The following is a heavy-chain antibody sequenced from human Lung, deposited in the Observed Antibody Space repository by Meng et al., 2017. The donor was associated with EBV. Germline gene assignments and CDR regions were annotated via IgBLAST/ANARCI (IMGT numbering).Heavy chain of an antibody. D-gene: IGHD3-22*01. Sequence: QVQLVESXXXXXQXXRXXRLSCSASGFTFSNYGIHWVRQAPGKGLEWVAVISYDGSNTYYADSVKGRFTISRDNSKNTLYLQMNSLRAEDTAVYYCARGTYYYDSSGFDYWGQGTLVTVSS. CDR2: ISYDGSNT. CDR1: GFTFSNYG. J-gene: IGHJ4*02. V-gene: IGHV3-30*03. CDR3: ARGTYYYDSSGFDY.